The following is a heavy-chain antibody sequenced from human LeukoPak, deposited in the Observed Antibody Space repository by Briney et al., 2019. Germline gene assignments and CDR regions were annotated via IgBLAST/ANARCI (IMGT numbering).Heavy chain of an antibody. CDR1: GFSFSSYW. V-gene: IGHV3-7*03. J-gene: IGHJ1*01. CDR3: AKAPPYYSDSSGYFQH. CDR2: TNQDGSAK. D-gene: IGHD3-22*01. Sequence: GGSLRLSCAASGFSFSSYWMSWVCQAPGKGLEWVANTNQDGSAKNYADSVKGRFIISRDNAKNSLYLQMNNLRPDDTAFYYCAKAPPYYSDSSGYFQHWGQGTLVTVSS.